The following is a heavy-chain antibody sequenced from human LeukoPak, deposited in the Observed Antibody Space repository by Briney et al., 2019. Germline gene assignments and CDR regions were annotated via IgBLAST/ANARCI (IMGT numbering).Heavy chain of an antibody. Sequence: ASVKVSCKASGYTFTSYGISWVRQAPGQGLEWMGWINPNSGGTNYAQKFQGRVTMTRDTSISTAYMDLSRLRSDDTAVYYCARGGNWSPYGMDVWGQGTTVTVSS. J-gene: IGHJ6*02. CDR2: INPNSGGT. D-gene: IGHD1-1*01. CDR1: GYTFTSYG. CDR3: ARGGNWSPYGMDV. V-gene: IGHV1-2*02.